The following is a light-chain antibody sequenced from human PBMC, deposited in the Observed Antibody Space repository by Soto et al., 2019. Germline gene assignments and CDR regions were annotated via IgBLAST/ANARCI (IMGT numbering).Light chain of an antibody. CDR3: QHYLNYPIT. Sequence: AIRMTQYPSSPSASTGDTVTITCRASQDIGSVLAWYQQKPGTAPKVLISGASNLHGGVPSRFSGSGSRTDFTLTITHLQSEDFATYYCQHYLNYPITFGQGTRLEI. V-gene: IGKV1-8*01. J-gene: IGKJ5*01. CDR2: GAS. CDR1: QDIGSV.